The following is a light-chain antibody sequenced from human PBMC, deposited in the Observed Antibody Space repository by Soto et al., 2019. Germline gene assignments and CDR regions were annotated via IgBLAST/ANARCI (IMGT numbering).Light chain of an antibody. V-gene: IGLV2-14*03. J-gene: IGLJ2*01. CDR3: SSYTSSTTQI. CDR1: NSDVGRYNF. CDR2: DVN. Sequence: QSALTQPAPVSGSPGQSITISCTGTNSDVGRYNFVSWYQQHPGEAPKLMIYDVNNRPSGVSNRFSGSKSGNTASLTISGLQAEDEADYYCSSYTSSTTQIFGGGTKVTVL.